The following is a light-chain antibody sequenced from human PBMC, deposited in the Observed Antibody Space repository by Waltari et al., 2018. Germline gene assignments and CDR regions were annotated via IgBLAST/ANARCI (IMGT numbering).Light chain of an antibody. Sequence: QSALTQPASVSGTPGQSITISCSGTTSDVGSYDLVSWYQQHPGEAPKLLICEVFKRPPDPSSRFSGAKSGSTASLTISGLQPEDEADCYCCSYAGRGTYVFGSGTKVTVL. CDR2: EVF. J-gene: IGLJ1*01. CDR3: CSYAGRGTYV. CDR1: TSDVGSYDL. V-gene: IGLV2-23*02.